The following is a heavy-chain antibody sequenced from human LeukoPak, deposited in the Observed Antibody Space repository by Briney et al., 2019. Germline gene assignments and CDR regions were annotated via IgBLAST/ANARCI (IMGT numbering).Heavy chain of an antibody. D-gene: IGHD2-2*01. V-gene: IGHV4-31*03. J-gene: IGHJ4*02. CDR2: IYYSGST. Sequence: PSETLSLTCTVSGGSISSGGYYWSWIRRHPGKGLEWIWYIYYSGSTYYNPSLKSRVTISVDTSKNQFSLKLSSVTAADKAVYCWARVKGDIVVVPAAIYFDYWGQGTLVTVSS. CDR3: ARVKGDIVVVPAAIYFDY. CDR1: GGSISSGGYY.